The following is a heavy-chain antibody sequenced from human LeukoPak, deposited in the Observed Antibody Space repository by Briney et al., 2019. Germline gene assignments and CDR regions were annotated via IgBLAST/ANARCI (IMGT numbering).Heavy chain of an antibody. V-gene: IGHV1-69*13. CDR1: GGTFSSYA. J-gene: IGHJ6*03. D-gene: IGHD1-1*01. CDR3: ARRYWNDVSNYYYMDV. CDR2: IIPIFGTA. Sequence: ASVKVSCKASGGTFSSYAISWVRQAPGQGLEWMGGIIPIFGTANYEQKFQGRVTIAADEYTSTAYMELSSLRSEDTAVYYCARRYWNDVSNYYYMDVWGKGTTVTVSS.